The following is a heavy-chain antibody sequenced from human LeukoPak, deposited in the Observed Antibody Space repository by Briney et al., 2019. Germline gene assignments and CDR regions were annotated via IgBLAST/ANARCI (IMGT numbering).Heavy chain of an antibody. J-gene: IGHJ6*02. CDR3: RTGDYGMDV. D-gene: IGHD1-14*01. V-gene: IGHV5-10-1*01. CDR1: GXSFTSYW. Sequence: HGESLKISCKGSGXSFTSYWISWVRQMPGKGLEWMGRIDPSDSYTNYSPSFQGHVTISADKSISTAYLQCSSLKASDTAMYYCRTGDYGMDVWGQGTTVTVSS. CDR2: IDPSDSYT.